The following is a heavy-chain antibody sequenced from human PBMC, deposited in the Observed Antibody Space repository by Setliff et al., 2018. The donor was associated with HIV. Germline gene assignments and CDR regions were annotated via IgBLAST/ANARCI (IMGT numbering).Heavy chain of an antibody. Sequence: SETLSLTCTVSGVSISSGDYYWTWIRQHPGKGLEWIGNIYYSGSTYYNPSLESRLTISVDTSKNQFSLKLTSVTAADTAFYYCARGSRRGVVDYWGQRTLVTVSS. D-gene: IGHD2-2*01. J-gene: IGHJ4*02. V-gene: IGHV4-31*03. CDR2: IYYSGST. CDR1: GVSISSGDYY. CDR3: ARGSRRGVVDY.